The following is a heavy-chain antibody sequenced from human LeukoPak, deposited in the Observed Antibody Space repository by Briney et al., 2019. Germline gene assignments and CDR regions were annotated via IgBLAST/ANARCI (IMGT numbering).Heavy chain of an antibody. CDR2: MYNSGST. V-gene: IGHV4-59*01. CDR3: ARGIESYGDYGY. J-gene: IGHJ4*02. D-gene: IGHD4-17*01. Sequence: SETLSLACTVSGGSISGSYWSWIRQPPGKGLEWIAYMYNSGSTNYNPSLKSRVTISIDTSKNQFSLKPSSLTAADTAIYYCARGIESYGDYGYWGQGILVTVSS. CDR1: GGSISGSY.